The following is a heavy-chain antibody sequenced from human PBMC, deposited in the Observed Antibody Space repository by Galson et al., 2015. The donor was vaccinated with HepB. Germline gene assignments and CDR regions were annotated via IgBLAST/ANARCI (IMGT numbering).Heavy chain of an antibody. CDR1: GYSFTNYW. V-gene: IGHV5-10-1*01. CDR3: ATKISNFDFWSAFRTDYNYYMDV. Sequence: QSGAEVKKPGESLRISCKGSGYSFTNYWISWVRQMPGKGLEWMGRIDPSDSYTDYSPSFQGHVTISVDNSISTAYLQWSSLKASDTAMYYCATKISNFDFWSAFRTDYNYYMDVWAKGTTVTVSS. CDR2: IDPSDSYT. J-gene: IGHJ6*03. D-gene: IGHD3-3*01.